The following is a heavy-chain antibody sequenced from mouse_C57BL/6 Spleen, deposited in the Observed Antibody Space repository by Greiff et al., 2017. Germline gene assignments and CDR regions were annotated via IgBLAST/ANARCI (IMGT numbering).Heavy chain of an antibody. CDR3: ARSPYYGNYHYAMDY. J-gene: IGHJ4*01. D-gene: IGHD2-10*01. CDR1: GFSLTSYG. Sequence: QVQLKQSGPGLVQPSQSLSITCTVSGFSLTSYGVHWVRQSPGKGLEWLGVIWSGGSTDYNAAFISRLSISKDNAKSQVFFKMNSLQADDTAIYYCARSPYYGNYHYAMDYWGQGTSVTVSS. CDR2: IWSGGST. V-gene: IGHV2-2*01.